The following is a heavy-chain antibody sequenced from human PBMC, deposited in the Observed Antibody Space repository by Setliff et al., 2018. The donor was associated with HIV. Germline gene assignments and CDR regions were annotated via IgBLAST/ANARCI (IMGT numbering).Heavy chain of an antibody. CDR1: GGTLSNYV. D-gene: IGHD6-13*01. J-gene: IGHJ3*02. CDR2: IVPMYNIP. Sequence: SVKVSCKTSGGTLSNYVITWVRQAPGQGLEWMGMIVPMYNIPAYAQKFQGRVTFTADESTSTAYMELSSLSAEDTAVYYWARDQTGVAAAAFGGGSAWSDEGFDIWGQGTMVTVSS. CDR3: ARDQTGVAAAAFGGGSAWSDEGFDI. V-gene: IGHV1-69*13.